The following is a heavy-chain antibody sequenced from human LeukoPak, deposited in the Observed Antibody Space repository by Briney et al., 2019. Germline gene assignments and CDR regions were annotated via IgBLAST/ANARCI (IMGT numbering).Heavy chain of an antibody. Sequence: SETLSLTCAVYGGSFSGYYWSWIRQPPGKGLEWIGEINHSGSTNYNPSLKSRVTISVDTSKNQFSLKLCSVTAADTAVYYCARDLSGGSTNWFDPWGQGTLVTVSS. CDR3: ARDLSGGSTNWFDP. CDR1: GGSFSGYY. J-gene: IGHJ5*02. D-gene: IGHD2-15*01. CDR2: INHSGST. V-gene: IGHV4-34*01.